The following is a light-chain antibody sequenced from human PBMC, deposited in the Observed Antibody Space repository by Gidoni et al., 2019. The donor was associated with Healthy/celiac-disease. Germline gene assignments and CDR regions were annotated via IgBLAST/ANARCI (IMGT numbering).Light chain of an antibody. Sequence: SYELTQPPPVSVSPGPTARITCSGDKLGDKYACWYQQKPGQSPVLVIYQDSKRPSGIPERFSGSNSGNTATLTISGTQAMDEADYYCQAWDSSTAVVFGGGTKLTVL. CDR2: QDS. CDR1: KLGDKY. V-gene: IGLV3-1*01. J-gene: IGLJ3*02. CDR3: QAWDSSTAVV.